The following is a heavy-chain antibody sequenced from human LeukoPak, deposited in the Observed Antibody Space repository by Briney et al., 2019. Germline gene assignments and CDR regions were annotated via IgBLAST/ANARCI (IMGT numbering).Heavy chain of an antibody. CDR3: ARSTDFWSGYYTTDFDY. CDR1: GGSISSYY. D-gene: IGHD3-3*01. Sequence: PSETLSLTCTVSGGSISSYYWSWIRQPPGKGLDWIGYIYYSGSTNYNPYLKSRVTISVDTSKNQFSLKLSSVTAADTAVYYFARSTDFWSGYYTTDFDYWGQGTLVTVSS. V-gene: IGHV4-59*01. J-gene: IGHJ4*02. CDR2: IYYSGST.